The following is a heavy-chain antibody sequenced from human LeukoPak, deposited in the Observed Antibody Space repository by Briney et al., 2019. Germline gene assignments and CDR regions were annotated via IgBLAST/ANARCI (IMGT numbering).Heavy chain of an antibody. J-gene: IGHJ3*02. Sequence: SETLSLTCTVSGGSISSSSYYWGWIRQPPGKGLEWIGSIYYSGSTYYNPSLKSRVTISVDTSKNQSSLKLSSVTAADTAVYYCARYQLLSWDAFDIWGQGTMVTVSS. CDR3: ARYQLLSWDAFDI. CDR2: IYYSGST. V-gene: IGHV4-39*01. D-gene: IGHD2-2*01. CDR1: GGSISSSSYY.